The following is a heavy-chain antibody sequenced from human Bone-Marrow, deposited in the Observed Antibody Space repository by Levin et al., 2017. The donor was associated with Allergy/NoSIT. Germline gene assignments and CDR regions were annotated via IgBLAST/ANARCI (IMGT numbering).Heavy chain of an antibody. CDR3: ARDPSNYGDYGWYFDL. D-gene: IGHD4-17*01. J-gene: IGHJ2*01. CDR2: IYYSGST. Sequence: SQTLSLTCTVSGGSISSGGYYWSWIRQHPGKGLEWIGYIYYSGSTYYNPSLKSRVTISVDTSKNQFSLKLSSVTAADTAVYYCARDPSNYGDYGWYFDLWGRGTLVTVSS. V-gene: IGHV4-31*03. CDR1: GGSISSGGYY.